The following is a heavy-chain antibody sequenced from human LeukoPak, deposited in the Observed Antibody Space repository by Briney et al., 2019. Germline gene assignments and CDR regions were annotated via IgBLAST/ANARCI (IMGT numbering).Heavy chain of an antibody. D-gene: IGHD2-2*01. CDR2: IYYSGST. J-gene: IGHJ6*03. Sequence: PSQTLSLTCTVSGGSISSGGYYWSWIRQHPGKGLEWIGYIYYSGSTYYNPSLKSRLTISVDTSKNQFSLKLSSVTAADTAVYYCARDAPWCSSTSCKRGSYYYYYMDVWGKGTTVTVSS. CDR1: GGSISSGGYY. V-gene: IGHV4-31*03. CDR3: ARDAPWCSSTSCKRGSYYYYYMDV.